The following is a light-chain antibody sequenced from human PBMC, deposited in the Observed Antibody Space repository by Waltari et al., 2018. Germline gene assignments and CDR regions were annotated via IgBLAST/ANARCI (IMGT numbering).Light chain of an antibody. CDR3: QQYDNWLGT. CDR1: QSIRSN. CDR2: GAS. Sequence: EIVMTQSPATLSVFPGERATLSCRASQSIRSNLAWYQHKPGQAPRLLLYGASTRATGIPARFSGSGYGTEFTLTISSLQSEDFAVYFCQQYDNWLGTFGQGTKVEIK. V-gene: IGKV3-15*01. J-gene: IGKJ1*01.